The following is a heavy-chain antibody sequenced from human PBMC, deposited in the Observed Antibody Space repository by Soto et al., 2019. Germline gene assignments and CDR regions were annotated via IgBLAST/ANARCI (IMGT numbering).Heavy chain of an antibody. V-gene: IGHV1-69*13. Sequence: SVKVSCKASGGTFSSYSISWVRQAPGQGLEWMGGIIPIFGTANYAQKFQGRVTITADESTSTAYMELSSLRSEDTAVYYCASLPTRGVAIPVWFDPWGQGTLVTVSS. CDR2: IIPIFGTA. J-gene: IGHJ5*02. D-gene: IGHD3-10*01. CDR1: GGTFSSYS. CDR3: ASLPTRGVAIPVWFDP.